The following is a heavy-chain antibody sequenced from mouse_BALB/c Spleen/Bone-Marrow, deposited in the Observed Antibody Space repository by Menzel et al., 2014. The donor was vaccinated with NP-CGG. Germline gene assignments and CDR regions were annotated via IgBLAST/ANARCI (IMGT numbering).Heavy chain of an antibody. V-gene: IGHV5-15*02. CDR2: ISNLAYSI. D-gene: IGHD4-1*01. CDR1: GFSFSDYG. J-gene: IGHJ4*01. Sequence: EVMLVESGGGLAQPGGSRKLSCAASGFSFSDYGMAWVRQAPGKGPEWVGFISNLAYSIYYADTVTGRFTISRENAKNTLYLEMSSLRSEDTAMYYCTRSNVPGAMDYWGRGTSVTVSS. CDR3: TRSNVPGAMDY.